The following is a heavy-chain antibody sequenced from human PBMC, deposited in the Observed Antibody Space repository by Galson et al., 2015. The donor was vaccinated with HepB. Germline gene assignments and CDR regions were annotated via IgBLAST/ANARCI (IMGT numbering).Heavy chain of an antibody. CDR1: GFTFSGSA. J-gene: IGHJ6*02. D-gene: IGHD1-26*01. Sequence: SLRLSCAASGFTFSGSAMHWVRQAPGKGLEWLAIISISGTNKNHADSVKGRFTISRDNSKNTLYLQMNSLRTEDTAVYYCARDGGSNYQDGMDVWGQGTTVTVSS. CDR2: ISISGTNK. V-gene: IGHV3-30-3*01. CDR3: ARDGGSNYQDGMDV.